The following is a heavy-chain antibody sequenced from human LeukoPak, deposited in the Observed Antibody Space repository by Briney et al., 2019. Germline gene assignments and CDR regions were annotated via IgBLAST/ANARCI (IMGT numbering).Heavy chain of an antibody. CDR1: GYTFTSYA. D-gene: IGHD6-19*01. Sequence: ASVKVSCKASGYTFTSYAMNWVRQAPGQGLEWMGWINTNTGNPTYAQGFTGRFVFSLDTSVSTAYLQISSLKAEDTAVYYCARSGWGSGWYRGRAFDIWGQGTMVTVSS. J-gene: IGHJ3*02. V-gene: IGHV7-4-1*02. CDR3: ARSGWGSGWYRGRAFDI. CDR2: INTNTGNP.